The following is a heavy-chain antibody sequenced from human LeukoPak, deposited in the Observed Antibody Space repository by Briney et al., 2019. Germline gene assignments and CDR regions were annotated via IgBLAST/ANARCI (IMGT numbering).Heavy chain of an antibody. V-gene: IGHV3-21*01. CDR3: AKDKSRIAVAGKVGY. D-gene: IGHD6-19*01. CDR2: ISSSSSYI. CDR1: GFTFSSYS. J-gene: IGHJ4*02. Sequence: PGGSLRLSCAASGFTFSSYSMNWVRQAPGKGLEWVSSISSSSSYIYYADSVKGRFTISRDNAKNSLYLQMNSLRAEDTAVYYCAKDKSRIAVAGKVGYWGQGTLVTVSS.